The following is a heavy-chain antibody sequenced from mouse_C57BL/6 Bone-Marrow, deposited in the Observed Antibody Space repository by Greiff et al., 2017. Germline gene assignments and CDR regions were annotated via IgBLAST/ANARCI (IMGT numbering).Heavy chain of an antibody. CDR2: IYPRDGST. V-gene: IGHV1-85*01. J-gene: IGHJ4*01. CDR1: GYTFTSYD. Sequence: QVQLKESGPELVKPGASVKLSCKASGYTFTSYDINWVKQRPGQGLEWIGWIYPRDGSTKYNEKFKGKATLTVDTSSSTAYMELHSLTSEDSAVYFCARGGYDYAMDYWGQGTSVTVSS. CDR3: ARGGYDYAMDY. D-gene: IGHD2-2*01.